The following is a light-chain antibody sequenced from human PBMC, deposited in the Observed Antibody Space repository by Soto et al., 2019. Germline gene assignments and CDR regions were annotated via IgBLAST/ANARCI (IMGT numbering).Light chain of an antibody. CDR1: SSDVGGYNF. J-gene: IGLJ3*02. V-gene: IGLV2-14*03. CDR2: DVT. CDR3: NSYTTSGAVV. Sequence: QSALTQPASVSGSPGQSITISCTGTSSDVGGYNFVSWYQQHPGNAPKLIIYDVTSRPSGVSNRFSGSKSGNAASLTISALKAEDEALYYCNSYTTSGAVVFGGGTKLTVL.